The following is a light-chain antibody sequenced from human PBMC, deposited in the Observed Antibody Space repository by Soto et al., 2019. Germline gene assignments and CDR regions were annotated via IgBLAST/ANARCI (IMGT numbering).Light chain of an antibody. J-gene: IGKJ2*01. Sequence: IQMTQSPSTMSASVGDRVTITCRASQGISSYLAWYQQKPGKAPKLLIYAASTLQSGVPSRFSGSGSGTDFTLTISCLQSEDFATYYCQQYYSYPQTFGQGTKVDIK. CDR1: QGISSY. CDR3: QQYYSYPQT. CDR2: AAS. V-gene: IGKV1-8*01.